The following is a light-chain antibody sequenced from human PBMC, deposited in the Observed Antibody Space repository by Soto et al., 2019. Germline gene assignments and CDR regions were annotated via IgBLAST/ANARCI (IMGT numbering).Light chain of an antibody. CDR1: QSVSSSY. V-gene: IGKV3-20*01. CDR2: GAS. J-gene: IGKJ1*01. Sequence: EIVLTQSPGTLSLSPGERATLSCRASQSVSSSYLAWYQQKPGQAPRLLIYGASSRATGIPDRFSGSGSGTDFTLTISRLDPEDFAVYYCQQYCSSTWTFGQGPKVDIK. CDR3: QQYCSSTWT.